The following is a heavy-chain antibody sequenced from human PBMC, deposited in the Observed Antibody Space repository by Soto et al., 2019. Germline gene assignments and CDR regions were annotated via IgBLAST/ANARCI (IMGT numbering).Heavy chain of an antibody. J-gene: IGHJ6*02. D-gene: IGHD3-10*01. Sequence: EVPLVESGGGLVQPGGSLRLSCAASGIPVSSNYMTWVRQAPGKGLEWVSVLHSGGDTYYANSVKGRFTISRHDSTNTLFLQMTSLTPEDTAVYYCARDGPYYYASRMDVWGQGTTVTVSS. V-gene: IGHV3-53*04. CDR1: GIPVSSNY. CDR2: LHSGGDT. CDR3: ARDGPYYYASRMDV.